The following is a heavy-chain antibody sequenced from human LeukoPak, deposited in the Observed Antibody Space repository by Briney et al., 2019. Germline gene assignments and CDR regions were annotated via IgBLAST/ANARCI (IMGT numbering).Heavy chain of an antibody. Sequence: RPSETLSLTCTVSGYSISSGYYWGWIRQPPGKGLEWIGEINHSGSTNYNPSLKSRVTISVDTSKNQFSLKLSSVTAADTAVYYCSTYSSSWSIDYWGQGTLVTVSS. CDR3: STYSSSWSIDY. J-gene: IGHJ4*02. CDR1: GYSISSGYY. D-gene: IGHD6-13*01. V-gene: IGHV4-38-2*02. CDR2: INHSGST.